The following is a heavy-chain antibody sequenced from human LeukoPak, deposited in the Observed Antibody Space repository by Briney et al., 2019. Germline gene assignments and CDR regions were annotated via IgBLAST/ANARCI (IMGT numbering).Heavy chain of an antibody. V-gene: IGHV7-4-1*02. CDR3: ARGDYDTHGYQTR. J-gene: IGHJ4*02. D-gene: IGHD3-22*01. CDR2: INTNTGNP. Sequence: ASVKVSCKASGYIFTNYVLHWVRQAPGQGLEWMGWINTNTGNPTYAQGFTGRFVFSLDTSISTAYLQISSLKADDTAMYYCARGDYDTHGYQTRWGQGTLVTVSS. CDR1: GYIFTNYV.